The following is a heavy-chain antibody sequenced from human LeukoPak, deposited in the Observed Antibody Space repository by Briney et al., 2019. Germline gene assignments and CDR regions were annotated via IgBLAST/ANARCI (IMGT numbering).Heavy chain of an antibody. CDR2: IYTSGST. D-gene: IGHD2-15*01. V-gene: IGHV4-4*07. Sequence: SSETLSLTCTLSSGSLSSSYWSWIRQPAGKGLKWIGRIYTSGSTNYNPSLKSRVTMSVDTSKNQFSLKLSSVTAADAAVYYCARDCSGGTCYLGVVDYWGQGILVTVSS. CDR3: ARDCSGGTCYLGVVDY. CDR1: SGSLSSSY. J-gene: IGHJ4*02.